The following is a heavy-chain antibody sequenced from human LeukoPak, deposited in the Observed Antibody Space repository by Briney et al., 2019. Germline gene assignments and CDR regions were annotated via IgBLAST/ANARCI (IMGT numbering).Heavy chain of an antibody. CDR3: AKLRLSGSYKKDAFDI. V-gene: IGHV3-23*01. J-gene: IGHJ3*02. CDR1: GFTFSSYA. Sequence: GGSLRLSCAASGFTFSSYAMSWVRQAPGKGLEWVSAISGSDAFTYYTDSVKGRFTVSRDNSKNTLYLQMNSLRAEDTAVYYCAKLRLSGSYKKDAFDIWGQGTMVTVSS. D-gene: IGHD1-26*01. CDR2: ISGSDAFT.